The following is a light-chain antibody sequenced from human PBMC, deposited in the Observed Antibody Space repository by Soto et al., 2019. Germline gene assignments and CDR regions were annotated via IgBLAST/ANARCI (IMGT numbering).Light chain of an antibody. CDR2: DVT. CDR1: SSDVGGYNY. V-gene: IGLV2-14*01. Sequence: QSALTQPASVSGSPGQSITISCTGTSSDVGGYNYVSWYQQHPGKAPKLMIYDVTNRPSGVSNRFSGSKSANTASLTISGVLAADEGDYYYSTSTTSSTTHVFGTGTKVTVL. CDR3: STSTTSSTTHV. J-gene: IGLJ1*01.